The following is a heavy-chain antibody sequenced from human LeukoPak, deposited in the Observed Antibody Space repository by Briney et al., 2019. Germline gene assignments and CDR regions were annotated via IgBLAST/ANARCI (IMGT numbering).Heavy chain of an antibody. CDR2: IWYDGSNK. J-gene: IGHJ4*02. CDR3: ARIRGYSYGHLDY. V-gene: IGHV3-33*01. D-gene: IGHD5-18*01. Sequence: GGSLRFSCAASGFTFSSYGMHWVRQAPGKGLEWVAVIWYDGSNKYYADSVKGRFTTSRDNSKNTLYLQMNSLRAEDTAVYYCARIRGYSYGHLDYWGQGTLVTVSS. CDR1: GFTFSSYG.